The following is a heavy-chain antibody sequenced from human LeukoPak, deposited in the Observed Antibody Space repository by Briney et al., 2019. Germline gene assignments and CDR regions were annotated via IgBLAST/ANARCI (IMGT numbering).Heavy chain of an antibody. V-gene: IGHV4-39*07. CDR2: ISYSGST. Sequence: SETLSLTCTVSGGSISSISYYWGWIRQPPGKGLEWIGSISYSGSTYYNPSLKSRVTISVDTSKNQFSLQLSSVTAADTAVYYCARSESWDYYYGMDVWGQGTTVTVSS. CDR1: GGSISSISYY. J-gene: IGHJ6*02. CDR3: ARSESWDYYYGMDV. D-gene: IGHD7-27*01.